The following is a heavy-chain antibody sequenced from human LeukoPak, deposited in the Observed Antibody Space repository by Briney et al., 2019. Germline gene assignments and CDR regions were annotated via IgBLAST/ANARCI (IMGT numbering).Heavy chain of an antibody. CDR2: TYPGGNT. CDR1: GFTVITNY. D-gene: IGHD1-1*01. J-gene: IGHJ4*02. CDR3: ARDRTGWNHFDY. Sequence: GGSLRLSCAASGFTVITNYMTWVRQAPGKRLEWVSATYPGGNTYYADSVKGRFTISTDISKNIVYLQMNSLRAEDTAVYYCARDRTGWNHFDYWGQGTLVTVSS. V-gene: IGHV3-53*01.